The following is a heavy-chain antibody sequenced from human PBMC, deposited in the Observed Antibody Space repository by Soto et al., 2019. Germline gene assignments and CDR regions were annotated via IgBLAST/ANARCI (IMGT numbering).Heavy chain of an antibody. CDR3: ARCSRNSCYSYGVDV. CDR2: ISDSGATK. CDR1: GFTFSSCG. J-gene: IGHJ6*02. Sequence: GGSLRLSCAASGFTFSSCGMNWVRQTPGKGLEWVSYISDSGATKHYADSVKGRFTISRDNGKDSLYLQMNSLRDEDTAVYFCARCSRNSCYSYGVDVWGQGATVTVSS. D-gene: IGHD2-15*01. V-gene: IGHV3-48*02.